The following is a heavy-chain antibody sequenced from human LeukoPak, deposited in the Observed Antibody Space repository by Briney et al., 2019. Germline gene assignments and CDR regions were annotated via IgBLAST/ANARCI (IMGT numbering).Heavy chain of an antibody. D-gene: IGHD3-22*01. J-gene: IGHJ1*01. Sequence: ASVKVSCTVSGYTFTSYYMHWVRQPPGQGLEWMGIINPSGGSTYYVHKFQGRVTMTRDISTSTFYMELNSLRSEDTAVYYCARDQASWYESSGYAFGQHWGQGTLVTVSS. CDR3: ARDQASWYESSGYAFGQH. CDR2: INPSGGST. V-gene: IGHV1-46*01. CDR1: GYTFTSYY.